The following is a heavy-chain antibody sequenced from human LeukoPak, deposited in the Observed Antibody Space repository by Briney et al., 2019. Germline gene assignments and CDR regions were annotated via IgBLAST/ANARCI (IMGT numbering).Heavy chain of an antibody. CDR2: IYYSGST. CDR1: GGSISSGSYY. J-gene: IGHJ3*02. CDR3: ARDIAAFGAFDI. Sequence: SSETLSLTCTVSGGSISSGSYYWSWIRQPAGKGLEWIGYIYYSGSTNYNPSLKSRVTISVDTSKNQFSLKLSSVTAADTAVYYCARDIAAFGAFDIWGQGTMVTVSS. D-gene: IGHD6-6*01. V-gene: IGHV4-61*10.